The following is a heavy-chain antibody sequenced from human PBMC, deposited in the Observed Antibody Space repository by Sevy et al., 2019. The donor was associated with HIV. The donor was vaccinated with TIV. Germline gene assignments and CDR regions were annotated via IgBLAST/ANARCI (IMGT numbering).Heavy chain of an antibody. CDR1: GYTLTELS. CDR2: FDPEDGET. Sequence: ASVKVSCKVSGYTLTELSMHWVRQAPGKGLEWMGSFDPEDGETIYAQKFQGRVTMTEDISADTAYMELSSLRSEDTAVYFCATTKDYYDSSRCPFDYWGQGTLVTVSS. V-gene: IGHV1-24*01. J-gene: IGHJ4*02. D-gene: IGHD3-22*01. CDR3: ATTKDYYDSSRCPFDY.